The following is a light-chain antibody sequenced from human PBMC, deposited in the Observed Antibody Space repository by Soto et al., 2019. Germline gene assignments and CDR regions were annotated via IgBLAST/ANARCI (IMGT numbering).Light chain of an antibody. J-gene: IGKJ5*01. CDR1: QSISSW. CDR3: QQYNSYPIT. V-gene: IGKV1-5*01. CDR2: DAS. Sequence: DIQITQSPSTLSASVGDRVTITCRASQSISSWLAWYQQKPGKAPKILIYDASNLESGVPSRFRGSGSGTEFTLTISRLQPDDFETYYCQQYNSYPITFGQGTRLEIK.